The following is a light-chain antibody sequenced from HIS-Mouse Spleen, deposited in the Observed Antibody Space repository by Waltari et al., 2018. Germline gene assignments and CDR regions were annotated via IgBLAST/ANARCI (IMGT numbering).Light chain of an antibody. Sequence: SYELTQPPSVSVSPGQTARITCSGDALPKKYAYWSQQTSGQAPVMVIYADSKRPSGIPERFSGSSSGTMATLTISGAQVEDEADYYCYSTDSSGNHRVFGGGTKLTVL. CDR3: YSTDSSGNHRV. CDR2: ADS. CDR1: ALPKKY. J-gene: IGLJ2*01. V-gene: IGLV3-10*01.